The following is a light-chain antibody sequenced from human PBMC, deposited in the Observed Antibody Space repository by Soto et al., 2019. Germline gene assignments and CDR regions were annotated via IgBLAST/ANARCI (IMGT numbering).Light chain of an antibody. J-gene: IGKJ3*01. CDR1: HDISNF. Sequence: DIQMTQSPSSLSASVGDRVTITCQASHDISNFLSWYQQKPGKAPNLLIFAASSLQSGVPSRFSGSRSGTLFTLTINGLLPEDVATYYCQKYDRAPFTFGPGTKVDI. CDR2: AAS. CDR3: QKYDRAPFT. V-gene: IGKV1-39*01.